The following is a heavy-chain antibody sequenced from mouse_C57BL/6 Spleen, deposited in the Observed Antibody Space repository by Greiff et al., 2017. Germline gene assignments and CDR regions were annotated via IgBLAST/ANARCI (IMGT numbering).Heavy chain of an antibody. J-gene: IGHJ4*01. V-gene: IGHV1-59*01. CDR3: ARGGYYGSSRMDY. D-gene: IGHD1-1*01. CDR1: GYTFTSYW. CDR2: IDPSDSYT. Sequence: VQLQQSGAELVRPGTSVKLSCTASGYTFTSYWMHWVKQRPGQGLEWIGVIDPSDSYTNYNPKFKGKATLTVDTSSSTAYMQLSSLTSEDAAVYYCARGGYYGSSRMDYWGQGTSVTVSS.